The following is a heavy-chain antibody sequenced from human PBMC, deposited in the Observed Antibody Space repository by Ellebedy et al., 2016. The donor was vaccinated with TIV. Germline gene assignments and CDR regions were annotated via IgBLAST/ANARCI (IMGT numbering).Heavy chain of an antibody. CDR1: GFTFSSYA. CDR2: ISSSGGNT. CDR3: ATFSGSYNSFDY. J-gene: IGHJ4*01. D-gene: IGHD1-26*01. V-gene: IGHV3-23*01. Sequence: GESLKISCAASGFTFSSYAMCWVRQAPGKGLDWVSTISSSGGNTNSADSVKGRFTISRDNSKNTLYLQIHSLRAEDTALYYCATFSGSYNSFDYWGHGTLATVSS.